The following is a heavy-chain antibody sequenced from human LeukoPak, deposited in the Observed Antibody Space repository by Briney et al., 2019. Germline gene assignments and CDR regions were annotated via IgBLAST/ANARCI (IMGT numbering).Heavy chain of an antibody. CDR2: IKEDGSEK. CDR1: GFTLSYNW. CDR3: ARLSTGWYGHFDF. V-gene: IGHV3-7*03. Sequence: GGSLRLSCAASGFTLSYNWMSWVRRAPGKGLEWVASIKEDGSEKYYVDSVKGRVTISRDNPKNSLYLQMNSLRAEDTAVYYCARLSTGWYGHFDFWGQGTLVTVSS. D-gene: IGHD6-13*01. J-gene: IGHJ4*02.